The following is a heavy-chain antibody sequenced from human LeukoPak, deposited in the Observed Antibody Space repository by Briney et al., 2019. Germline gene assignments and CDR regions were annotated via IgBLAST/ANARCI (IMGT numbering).Heavy chain of an antibody. CDR3: ASSPYDILTEYYFDY. CDR1: GYTFTGYY. D-gene: IGHD3-9*01. V-gene: IGHV1-2*02. J-gene: IGHJ4*02. CDR2: INPNSGGT. Sequence: ASVKVSCKASGYTFTGYYMHWVRQAPGQGLEWMGWINPNSGGTNYAQKFQGRVTMTRDTSISTAYMELSRLRSDDTAVYYCASSPYDILTEYYFDYWGQGTLVTVSS.